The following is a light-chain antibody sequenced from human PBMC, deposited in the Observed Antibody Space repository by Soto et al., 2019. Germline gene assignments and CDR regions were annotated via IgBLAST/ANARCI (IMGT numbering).Light chain of an antibody. CDR1: SSDVGGYNY. CDR3: SSYTSSSTLV. V-gene: IGLV2-14*01. J-gene: IGLJ2*01. CDR2: DVS. Sequence: QSVLTQPASVSGSPGQSITISCTGTSSDVGGYNYVSWYQQHPGKAPKLMIYDVSNRPSGVSNRFSGSKSGNTASLNISGLQAEDEADYYCSSYTSSSTLVFGGGTKLTVL.